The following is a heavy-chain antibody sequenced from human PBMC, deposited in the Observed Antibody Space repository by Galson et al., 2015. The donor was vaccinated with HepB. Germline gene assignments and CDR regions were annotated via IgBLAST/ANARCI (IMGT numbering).Heavy chain of an antibody. CDR1: GYSFTSFD. CDR2: MNPKSSNT. V-gene: IGHV1-8*01. CDR3: GRGDEWYRSAGVPF. J-gene: IGHJ4*02. D-gene: IGHD3-3*01. Sequence: SVKVSCKASGYSFTSFDINWLRQATGQGLEWMGWMNPKSSNTGYAQKFQGRVTMTRNTSITTAYMELRGLTSEGTAVYYCGRGDEWYRSAGVPFWGQGTLVTVSS.